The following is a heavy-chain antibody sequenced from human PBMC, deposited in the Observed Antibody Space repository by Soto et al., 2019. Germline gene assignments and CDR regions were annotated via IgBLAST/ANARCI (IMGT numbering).Heavy chain of an antibody. Sequence: SVKVSCKASGGTFSSYAISWVRQAPGQGLEWMGGIIPIFGTANYAQKFQGRVTITADESTSTAYMELSSLRSEDTAVYYCARDTPDSSGYYSTIDYWGQGTLVTVSS. CDR2: IIPIFGTA. V-gene: IGHV1-69*13. J-gene: IGHJ4*02. CDR3: ARDTPDSSGYYSTIDY. CDR1: GGTFSSYA. D-gene: IGHD3-22*01.